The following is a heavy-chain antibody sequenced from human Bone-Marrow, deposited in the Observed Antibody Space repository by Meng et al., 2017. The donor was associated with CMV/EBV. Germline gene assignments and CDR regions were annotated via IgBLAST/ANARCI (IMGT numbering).Heavy chain of an antibody. D-gene: IGHD2-21*02. CDR3: ASCGGDCYSRYWYFDL. V-gene: IGHV3-53*01. CDR2: SYSRGGT. CDR1: GFTVSSKY. J-gene: IGHJ2*01. Sequence: SGFTVSSKYMTWVRQAPGKGLEWVSVSYSRGGTYYADSVKGRFTTSRDNSKNTLYLQMISLRADDTAVYYCASCGGDCYSRYWYFDLWGRGTLVTVSS.